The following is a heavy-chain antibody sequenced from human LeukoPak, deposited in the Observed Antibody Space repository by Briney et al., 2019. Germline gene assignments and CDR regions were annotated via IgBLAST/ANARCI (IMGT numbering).Heavy chain of an antibody. CDR2: INHSGST. CDR1: GGSFSGYY. D-gene: IGHD6-13*01. J-gene: IGHJ5*02. CDR3: ARGRSSSWYGLGWFDP. Sequence: SETLSLTCAVYGGSFSGYYWSWIRQPPGKGLERMGEINHSGSTNYNPSLKSRVTISVDTSKNQFSLKLSSVTAADTAVYYCARGRSSSWYGLGWFDPAAREPWSPSPQ. V-gene: IGHV4-34*01.